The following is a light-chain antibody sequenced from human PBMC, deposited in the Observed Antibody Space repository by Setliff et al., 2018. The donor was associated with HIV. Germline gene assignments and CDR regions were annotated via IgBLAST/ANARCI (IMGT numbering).Light chain of an antibody. CDR3: SSYTSSSTYV. CDR2: DVS. J-gene: IGLJ1*01. V-gene: IGLV2-14*01. CDR1: SSDVGGYNY. Sequence: QSVMTQPASVSGSPGQSITISCTGTSSDVGGYNYVSWYQQHPGKAPKLMISDVSKRPSGVSSRFSGSKSGNTSSLTISGLQTEDDADYYCSSYTSSSTYVFGTGTKVTVL.